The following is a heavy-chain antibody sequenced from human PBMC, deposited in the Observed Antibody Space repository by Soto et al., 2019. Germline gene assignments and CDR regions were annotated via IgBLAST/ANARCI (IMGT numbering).Heavy chain of an antibody. CDR2: IIPIFGTA. CDR3: ARDSPPGYCSSTSCYAGAFDI. V-gene: IGHV1-69*13. CDR1: GGTFSSYA. J-gene: IGHJ3*02. Sequence: SVKVSCKASGGTFSSYAISWVRQAPGQGLEWMGGIIPIFGTANYAQKFQGRVTITADESTSTAYMEPSSLRSEDTAVYYCARDSPPGYCSSTSCYAGAFDIWGQGTMVTVSS. D-gene: IGHD2-2*01.